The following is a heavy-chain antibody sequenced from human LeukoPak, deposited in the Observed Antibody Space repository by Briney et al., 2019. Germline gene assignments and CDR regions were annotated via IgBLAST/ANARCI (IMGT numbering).Heavy chain of an antibody. J-gene: IGHJ4*02. CDR2: IYPGDSDT. Sequence: GESLKISCKGSGYSFTSYWIGWVRQMPGKGLDWMGIIYPGDSDTRYSPSFQGQVTISADKSISTAYLQWSSLKASDTAMYYCASHGAVAGKNFDYWGQGTPVTVSS. CDR1: GYSFTSYW. CDR3: ASHGAVAGKNFDY. D-gene: IGHD6-19*01. V-gene: IGHV5-51*01.